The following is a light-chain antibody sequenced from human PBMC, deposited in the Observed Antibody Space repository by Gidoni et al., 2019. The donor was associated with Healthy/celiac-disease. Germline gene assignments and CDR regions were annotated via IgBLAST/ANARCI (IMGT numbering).Light chain of an antibody. Sequence: VLTQSPATLSLSPGERATLSCRASQSVSSYLAWYQQNPGQAPRLLIYDASNRATGIPARFSGSGSGTDFTLTISSIEPEDVAVYYCQQRSNWLTFGGGTKVEIK. CDR1: QSVSSY. J-gene: IGKJ4*01. CDR3: QQRSNWLT. V-gene: IGKV3-11*01. CDR2: DAS.